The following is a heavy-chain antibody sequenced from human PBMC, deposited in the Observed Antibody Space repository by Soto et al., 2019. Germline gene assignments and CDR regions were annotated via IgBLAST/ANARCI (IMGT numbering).Heavy chain of an antibody. CDR2: IKPDGSGK. D-gene: IGHD2-2*01. CDR1: GFTFSDYW. Sequence: GGSLRLSCATSGFTFSDYWMTWVRQAPGQALEWVAKIKPDGSGKYYVDSVTGRFSIFRDNAKNSLYLQMNSLRADETAVYYCVRDPIRAVGYWGQGTLVTVSS. J-gene: IGHJ4*02. CDR3: VRDPIRAVGY. V-gene: IGHV3-7*05.